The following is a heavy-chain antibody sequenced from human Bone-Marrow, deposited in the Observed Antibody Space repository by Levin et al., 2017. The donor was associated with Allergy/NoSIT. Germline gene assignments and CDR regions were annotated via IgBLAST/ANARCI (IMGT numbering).Heavy chain of an antibody. CDR2: ISYNGREK. D-gene: IGHD5-12*01. J-gene: IGHJ6*02. CDR3: ARDKIVPTGDDNYYYYYGMDV. V-gene: IGHV3-30*04. Sequence: GGSLRLSCAASGFTFSDYAMHWVRQAPGQGLEWVSVISYNGREKFYADSVTGRFTFSRDNSKNTLYLQMNSLRAEDTAVYYCARDKIVPTGDDNYYYYYGMDVWGQGTTVTVSS. CDR1: GFTFSDYA.